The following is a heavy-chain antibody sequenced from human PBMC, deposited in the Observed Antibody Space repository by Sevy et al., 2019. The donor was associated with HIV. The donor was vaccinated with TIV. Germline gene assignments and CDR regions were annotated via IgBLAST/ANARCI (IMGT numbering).Heavy chain of an antibody. CDR2: FDPEDGET. J-gene: IGHJ4*02. Sequence: ASVKVSCKVSGKTVSDLSMHWVRQAPGKGLEWMGSFDPEDGETLYAQNFRARVTMTEDTSTDTAYMELSSLRSEDTAVYYCATPKDYYDSSGDPFDYWGQGSLVTVSS. CDR3: ATPKDYYDSSGDPFDY. V-gene: IGHV1-24*01. CDR1: GKTVSDLS. D-gene: IGHD3-22*01.